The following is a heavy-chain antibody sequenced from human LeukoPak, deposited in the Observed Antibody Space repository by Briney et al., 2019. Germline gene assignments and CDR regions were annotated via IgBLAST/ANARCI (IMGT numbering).Heavy chain of an antibody. CDR1: GYTFTSYY. D-gene: IGHD3-3*01. Sequence: GASVKVSCKASGYTFTSYYMHWVRQAPGQGLEWMGIINPSGGSISYAQKFQGRVTMTRDTSTSTVYMELSSLRSEDTAVYYCARDHYDFWSGYYTGYYYYYYMDVWGKGTTVTVSS. CDR3: ARDHYDFWSGYYTGYYYYYYMDV. CDR2: INPSGGSI. V-gene: IGHV1-46*01. J-gene: IGHJ6*03.